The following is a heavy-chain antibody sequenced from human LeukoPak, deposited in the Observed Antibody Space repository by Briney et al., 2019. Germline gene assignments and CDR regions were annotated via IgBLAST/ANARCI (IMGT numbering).Heavy chain of an antibody. V-gene: IGHV3-48*03. D-gene: IGHD3-16*01. J-gene: IGHJ4*02. CDR3: ARGAGLNY. Sequence: GGSLTLSCAASGFPFSSYEMNWVRQAPGKGLEWVSYISSSGNSIYYADSVKGRFTVSRDNANKSLYLHMNSLRAEDTAVYYCARGAGLNYWGQGTLVTVSS. CDR2: ISSSGNSI. CDR1: GFPFSSYE.